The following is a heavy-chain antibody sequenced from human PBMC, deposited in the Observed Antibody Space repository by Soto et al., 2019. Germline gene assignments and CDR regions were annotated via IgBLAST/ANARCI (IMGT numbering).Heavy chain of an antibody. CDR2: IYQSGVT. J-gene: IGHJ5*02. D-gene: IGHD6-19*01. CDR1: GDSYSISTYS. Sequence: SETLSLTCNTSGDSYSISTYSWSWIRQPPGKALQWIGFIYQSGVTSYNPSLASRVSISLDRSNNQCSLKLKSVTAADTAVYFCAGMPYTSGLRFDPWGPGTLVTVSS. CDR3: AGMPYTSGLRFDP. V-gene: IGHV4-30-2*01.